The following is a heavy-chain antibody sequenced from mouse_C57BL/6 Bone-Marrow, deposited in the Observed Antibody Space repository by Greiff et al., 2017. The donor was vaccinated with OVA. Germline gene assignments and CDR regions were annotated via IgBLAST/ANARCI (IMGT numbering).Heavy chain of an antibody. CDR2: IRNKANGYTT. Sequence: EVKLVESGGGLVQPGGSLSLSCAASGFTFTDYYMSWVRQPPGKALEWLGFIRNKANGYTTEYSASVKGRFTISRDNSQSILYLQMNALRAEGSATDYCARYNYGSSYRCYWHFEDWGTGTTVTVSS. V-gene: IGHV7-3*01. J-gene: IGHJ1*03. CDR1: GFTFTDYY. CDR3: ARYNYGSSYRCYWHFED. D-gene: IGHD1-1*01.